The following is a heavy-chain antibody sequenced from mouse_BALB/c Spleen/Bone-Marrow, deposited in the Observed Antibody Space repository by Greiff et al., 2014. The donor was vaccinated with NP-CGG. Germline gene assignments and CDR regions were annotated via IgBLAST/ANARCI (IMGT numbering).Heavy chain of an antibody. V-gene: IGHV1-22*01. J-gene: IGHJ4*01. CDR2: INPTNGVT. CDR3: SRWGRDCATGY. CDR1: GSTFTDYS. Sequence: EVQLQQSGPELVKPGASVKISCTTSGSTFTDYSMHWVKQSHGQSLEWIGGINPTNGVTSYNQKFKDKATLTVDKSSNTAYMELRRLTAEDSAVYAGSRWGRDCATGYWGQGTLVTVS.